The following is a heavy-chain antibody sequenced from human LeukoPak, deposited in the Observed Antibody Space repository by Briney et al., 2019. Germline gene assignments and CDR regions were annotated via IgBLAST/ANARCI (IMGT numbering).Heavy chain of an antibody. Sequence: GGSLRLSCEASGFTFKNAWMIWVRQAPGRGLEWVSYISSSGSTIYYADSVKGRFTISRDNAKNSLYLQMNSLRAEDTAVYYCAELGITMIGGVWGKGTTVTISS. V-gene: IGHV3-48*04. D-gene: IGHD3-10*02. CDR2: ISSSGSTI. J-gene: IGHJ6*04. CDR1: GFTFKNAW. CDR3: AELGITMIGGV.